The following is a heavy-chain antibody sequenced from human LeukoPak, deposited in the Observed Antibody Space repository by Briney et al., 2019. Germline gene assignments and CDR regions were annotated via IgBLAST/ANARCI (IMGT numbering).Heavy chain of an antibody. J-gene: IGHJ5*02. CDR2: IYTSGST. CDR1: GGSISSYY. CDR3: ARGWNALNWFDP. Sequence: SETLSLTCTVSGGSISSYYWSWIRQPAGKGLEWIGRIYTSGSTNYNPSLKSRVTISVDTSKNQFSLKLSSVTAADTAVYYCARGWNALNWFDPWGQGTLVTVSS. D-gene: IGHD1-1*01. V-gene: IGHV4-4*07.